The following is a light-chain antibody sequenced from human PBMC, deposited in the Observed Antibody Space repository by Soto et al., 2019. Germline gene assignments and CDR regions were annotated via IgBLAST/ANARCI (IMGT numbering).Light chain of an antibody. V-gene: IGLV1-44*01. Sequence: QSVLTQPPSLSGTPGQRVTISCSGSTSNIAGNTVHWYQHLPGTAPKLLIYIDDQRPSGVPDRFSGSKSDTSASLAISGLLSEDEADYYCATWDDSLNAAVFGGGTQLTVL. CDR3: ATWDDSLNAAV. CDR1: TSNIAGNT. J-gene: IGLJ7*01. CDR2: IDD.